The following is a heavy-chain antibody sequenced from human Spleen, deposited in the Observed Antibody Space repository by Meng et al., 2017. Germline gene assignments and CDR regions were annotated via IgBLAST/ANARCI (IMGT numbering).Heavy chain of an antibody. CDR2: MNPNSGNT. V-gene: IGHV1-8*01. CDR3: ARMRSGFDIEY. J-gene: IGHJ4*02. Sequence: QVQLVQSGAEVEKPGASVTLSCKASGYTFTSYDINWVRQATGQGLEWMGWMNPNSGNTGYAQKFQGRVTMTRSTSISTAHMELSSLRSEDTAVYYCARMRSGFDIEYWGQGTLVTVSS. CDR1: GYTFTSYD. D-gene: IGHD3-3*01.